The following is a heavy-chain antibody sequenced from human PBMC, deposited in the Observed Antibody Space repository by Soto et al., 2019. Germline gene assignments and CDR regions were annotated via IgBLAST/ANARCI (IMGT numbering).Heavy chain of an antibody. D-gene: IGHD3-10*01. CDR3: ASLKSVMVRGVIINLFDY. CDR2: IYYSGST. J-gene: IGHJ4*02. CDR1: GGSISSYY. V-gene: IGHV4-59*08. Sequence: SETLSLTCTVSGGSISSYYWSWIRQPPGKGLEWIGYIYYSGSTNYNPSLKSRVTISVDTSKNQFSLKLSSVTAADTAVYYCASLKSVMVRGVIINLFDYWGQGTLVTVSS.